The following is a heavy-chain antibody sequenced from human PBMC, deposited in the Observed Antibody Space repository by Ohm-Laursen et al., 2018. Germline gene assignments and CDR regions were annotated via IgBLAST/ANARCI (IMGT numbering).Heavy chain of an antibody. CDR3: ARDYGDYLYYYYGMDV. D-gene: IGHD4-17*01. V-gene: IGHV3-30*03. J-gene: IGHJ6*02. Sequence: SLRLSCSASGFTFSSYGMHWVRQAPGKGLEWVAVISYDESNKYYADSVKGRFTISRDNSKNTLYLQMNSLRAEDTAVYYCARDYGDYLYYYYGMDVWGQGTTVTVSS. CDR2: ISYDESNK. CDR1: GFTFSSYG.